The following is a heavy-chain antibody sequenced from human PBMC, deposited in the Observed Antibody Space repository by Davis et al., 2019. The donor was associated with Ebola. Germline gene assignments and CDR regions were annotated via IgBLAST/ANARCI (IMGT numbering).Heavy chain of an antibody. D-gene: IGHD4-11*01. J-gene: IGHJ4*02. CDR3: TTTTTASDY. CDR1: GLTFSGSA. Sequence: GESLKISCAASGLTFSGSATHWVRQASGKGLEWVGRIRSKANSYATAYAASVKGRFTISRDDSENTAYLQMNSLKTKDTAVYYCTTTTTASDYWGQGTLVTVSS. CDR2: IRSKANSYAT. V-gene: IGHV3-73*01.